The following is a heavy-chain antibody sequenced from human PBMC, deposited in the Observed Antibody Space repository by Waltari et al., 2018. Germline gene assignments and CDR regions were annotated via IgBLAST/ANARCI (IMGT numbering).Heavy chain of an antibody. CDR1: GFTLRSYA. D-gene: IGHD6-19*01. Sequence: EVHLLESGGGLVQPGGSLSISCAASGFTLRSYAMSWVRQAPGEVLEGVTSMRGSSVKTSLTDIVECHFTISRDDSKTTLFLQMNIMLAEETAIYHRVKDLRAYSSGWHDYWGQGTMVTVSS. CDR3: VKDLRAYSSGWHDY. J-gene: IGHJ4*02. CDR2: MRGSSVKT. V-gene: IGHV3-23*01.